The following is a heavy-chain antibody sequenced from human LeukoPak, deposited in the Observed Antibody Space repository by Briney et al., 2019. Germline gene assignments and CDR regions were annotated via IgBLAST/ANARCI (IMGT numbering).Heavy chain of an antibody. Sequence: SQTLSLTCAISGDSVSSNSATWNWIRQSPSRGLEWLGRTYYRSKWYNDSALSVQGRITINPDTSKNQLSLQLNSVAPEDTAVYYCARGPNRYFDLWGRGTLVTVSS. CDR1: GDSVSSNSAT. CDR2: TYYRSKWYN. J-gene: IGHJ2*01. CDR3: ARGPNRYFDL. V-gene: IGHV6-1*01.